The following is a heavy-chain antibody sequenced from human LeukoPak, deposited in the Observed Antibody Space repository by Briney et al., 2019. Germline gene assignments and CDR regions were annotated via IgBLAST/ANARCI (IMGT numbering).Heavy chain of an antibody. J-gene: IGHJ4*02. CDR3: ARAPHTTVVTPNDY. V-gene: IGHV1-18*01. D-gene: IGHD4-23*01. Sequence: ASVKVSCKASGYTFTSYGISWVRQAPGQGLEWMGWISAYNGNTNYAQKLQGRVTMTTDTSTSTAYMELRSLRSDDTAVYYCARAPHTTVVTPNDYWGQGTLVTVSS. CDR1: GYTFTSYG. CDR2: ISAYNGNT.